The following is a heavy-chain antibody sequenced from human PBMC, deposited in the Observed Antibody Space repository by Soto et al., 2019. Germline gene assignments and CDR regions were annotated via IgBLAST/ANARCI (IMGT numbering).Heavy chain of an antibody. CDR2: ISWNSAIT. V-gene: IGHV3-9*01. CDR3: ARDGYCSGGSCYSVPVFDY. D-gene: IGHD2-15*01. J-gene: IGHJ4*02. CDR1: GFTFDDYA. Sequence: GGSLRLSCAASGFTFDDYAMHWVRQTPGKGLEWVSGISWNSAITGYADSVKGRFTISRDNSKNTLYLQMNSLRAEDTAVYYCARDGYCSGGSCYSVPVFDYWGQATLVTAPQ.